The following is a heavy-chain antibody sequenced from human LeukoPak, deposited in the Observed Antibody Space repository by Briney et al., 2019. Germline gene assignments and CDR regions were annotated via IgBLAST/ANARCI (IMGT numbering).Heavy chain of an antibody. V-gene: IGHV3-21*01. Sequence: GGSLRLSCAASGFTFSSYGMNWVRQAPGKGLEWVSSISSSSSYIYYADSVKGRFTISRDNAKNSLYLQMNSLRAEDTAVYYCARSLVAGIHYWGQGTLVTVSS. J-gene: IGHJ4*02. CDR3: ARSLVAGIHY. D-gene: IGHD6-19*01. CDR1: GFTFSSYG. CDR2: ISSSSSYI.